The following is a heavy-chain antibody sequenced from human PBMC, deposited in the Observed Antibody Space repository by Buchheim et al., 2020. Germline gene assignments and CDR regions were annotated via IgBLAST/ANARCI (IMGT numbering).Heavy chain of an antibody. D-gene: IGHD2/OR15-2a*01. CDR2: ISYDGSNK. V-gene: IGHV3-30*18. J-gene: IGHJ6*02. Sequence: QVQLVESGGGVVQPGRSLRLSCAASGFSFSSYGMHWVRPAPGKGLEWVAVISYDGSNKYYADSVKGRFTISRDNSMNALYLQMNSLRAEDTTVYYCAKVNSASGFYSYYGMDVWGQGTT. CDR3: AKVNSASGFYSYYGMDV. CDR1: GFSFSSYG.